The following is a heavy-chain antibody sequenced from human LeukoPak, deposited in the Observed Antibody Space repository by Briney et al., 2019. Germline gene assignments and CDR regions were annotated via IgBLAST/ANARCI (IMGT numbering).Heavy chain of an antibody. D-gene: IGHD6-6*01. CDR2: ISWNSGSI. Sequence: GRSLRLSCAASGFTFDDYAMHWVRQAPGKGLEWVSGISWNSGSIGYADSVKGRFTISRDNAKSSLYLQMNSLRAEDTALYYCAKDTLSIAAHRGFDYWGQGTLVTVSS. V-gene: IGHV3-9*01. J-gene: IGHJ4*02. CDR3: AKDTLSIAAHRGFDY. CDR1: GFTFDDYA.